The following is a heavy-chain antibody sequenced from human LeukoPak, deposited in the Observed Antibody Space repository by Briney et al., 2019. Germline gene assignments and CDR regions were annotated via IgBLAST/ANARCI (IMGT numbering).Heavy chain of an antibody. CDR1: QFIFNNYA. J-gene: IGHJ3*01. CDR3: AKDVDTVMDWANDAFDV. Sequence: GGSLRLSCAASQFIFNNYAMSWVRQAPGKGREWVASISYDGVDKYYADSLKGRFTMSRDNSKNSVYLQMDSLRVEDTAMYYCAKDVDTVMDWANDAFDVWGQGTMVIVSS. D-gene: IGHD5-18*01. CDR2: ISYDGVDK. V-gene: IGHV3-30-3*01.